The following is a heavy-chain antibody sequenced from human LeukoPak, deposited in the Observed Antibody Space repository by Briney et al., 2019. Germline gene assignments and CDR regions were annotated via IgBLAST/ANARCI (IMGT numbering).Heavy chain of an antibody. CDR3: AKRIRWVPLWFGGLSMDV. J-gene: IGHJ6*02. D-gene: IGHD3-10*01. Sequence: GGSLRLSCAASGFTFSSYTMSWVRQAPGKGLGWVSGIGGTGGSTYYAASVKGRFAISRDNSKNTVYLQMSSLRADDTAVYYCAKRIRWVPLWFGGLSMDVWGQGTTVTVSS. CDR2: IGGTGGST. V-gene: IGHV3-23*01. CDR1: GFTFSSYT.